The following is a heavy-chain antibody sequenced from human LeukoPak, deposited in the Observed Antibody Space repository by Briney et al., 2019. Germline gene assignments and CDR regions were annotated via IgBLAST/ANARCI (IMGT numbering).Heavy chain of an antibody. CDR3: ADYASDY. V-gene: IGHV1-69*02. CDR1: GYTFTSYY. J-gene: IGHJ4*02. CDR2: IIPILGIA. D-gene: IGHD2-2*01. Sequence: SVKVSCKASGYTFTSYYMHWVRQAPGQGLEWMGRIIPILGIANYAQKFQGRVTITADKSTSTAYMELSSLRSEDTAVYYCADYASDYWGQGTLVTVSS.